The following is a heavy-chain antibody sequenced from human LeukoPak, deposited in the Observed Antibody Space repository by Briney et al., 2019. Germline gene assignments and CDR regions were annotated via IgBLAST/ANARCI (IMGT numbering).Heavy chain of an antibody. CDR3: ARIRYYGSGRYYNVPAGPYYFDY. CDR2: INHSGST. Sequence: SETLSLTCAVYGGSFSGYYWSWIRQPPGKGLEWIGEINHSGSTNYNPSLKSRVTISVDTSKNQFSLKLSSVTAADTAVYYCARIRYYGSGRYYNVPAGPYYFDYWGQGTLVTVSS. V-gene: IGHV4-34*01. D-gene: IGHD3-10*01. CDR1: GGSFSGYY. J-gene: IGHJ4*02.